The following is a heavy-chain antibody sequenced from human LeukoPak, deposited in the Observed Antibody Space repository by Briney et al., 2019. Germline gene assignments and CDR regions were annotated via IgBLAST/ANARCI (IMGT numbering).Heavy chain of an antibody. J-gene: IGHJ4*02. CDR3: ARAKGYSSGWYAFSYYFDY. V-gene: IGHV1-69*13. Sequence: SVKVSCKASGGTFSSYAISWVRQAPGQGLEWMGGIIPIFGTANYAQKFQGRVTITADESTSTAYMELSSLRSEDTAVYYCARAKGYSSGWYAFSYYFDYWGQGTLVTVSS. D-gene: IGHD6-19*01. CDR2: IIPIFGTA. CDR1: GGTFSSYA.